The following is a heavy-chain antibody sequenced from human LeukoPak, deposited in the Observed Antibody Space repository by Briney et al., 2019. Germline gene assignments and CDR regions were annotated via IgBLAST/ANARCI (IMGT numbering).Heavy chain of an antibody. J-gene: IGHJ4*02. CDR1: GGSISSSSYY. CDR3: ATSGYDTSPEY. D-gene: IGHD5-12*01. V-gene: IGHV4-39*01. Sequence: SETLSLTCTVSGGSISSSSYYWGWIRQPPGKGLEWIGSIYYSGSTYYNPSLKSRVTISVDTSKNQFSLKRSSVTAADTAVYYCATSGYDTSPEYWGQGTLVTVSS. CDR2: IYYSGST.